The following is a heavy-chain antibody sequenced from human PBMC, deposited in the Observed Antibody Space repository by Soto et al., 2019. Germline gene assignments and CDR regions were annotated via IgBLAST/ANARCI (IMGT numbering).Heavy chain of an antibody. CDR3: ARLGAYYPSFDP. Sequence: SETLSLTCTVSGGSLSPNSWAWIRQPPGKGLEWVGYIYFGGTTSYNPSLKIRVTISLETSNSQFSLRLSSVTAADTAVYHCARLGAYYPSFDPWGPGTLVTVSS. CDR1: GGSLSPNS. J-gene: IGHJ5*02. CDR2: IYFGGTT. D-gene: IGHD2-21*01. V-gene: IGHV4-59*08.